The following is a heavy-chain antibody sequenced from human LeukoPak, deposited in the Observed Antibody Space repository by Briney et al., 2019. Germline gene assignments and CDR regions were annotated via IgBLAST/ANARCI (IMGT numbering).Heavy chain of an antibody. CDR1: GGSISSGGYY. J-gene: IGHJ4*02. CDR3: ARQVRGVIIVLDY. Sequence: PSETLSLTCTASGGSISSGGYYWSWIRQHPGKGLEWIGYIYYSGSTYYNPSLKSRVTISVDTSKNQFSLKLSSVTAADTAVYYCARQVRGVIIVLDYWGQGTLVTVSS. V-gene: IGHV4-31*03. CDR2: IYYSGST. D-gene: IGHD3-10*01.